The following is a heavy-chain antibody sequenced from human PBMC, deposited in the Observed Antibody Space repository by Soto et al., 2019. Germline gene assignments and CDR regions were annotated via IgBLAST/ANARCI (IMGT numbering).Heavy chain of an antibody. V-gene: IGHV3-23*01. J-gene: IGHJ1*01. CDR1: GFSFSKYA. D-gene: IGHD2-21*02. CDR3: AKDAVYGDGLWLVAD. CDR2: ITGSGGTM. Sequence: DVQLLESGGGLVQPGGSLRLSCAASGFSFSKYAMIWVRQAPGKGQEWLSGITGSGGTMEYAASVKGRFTISRDNSKNTVHLQMNSLRAEDTAMYYCAKDAVYGDGLWLVADWGQGTLVTVS.